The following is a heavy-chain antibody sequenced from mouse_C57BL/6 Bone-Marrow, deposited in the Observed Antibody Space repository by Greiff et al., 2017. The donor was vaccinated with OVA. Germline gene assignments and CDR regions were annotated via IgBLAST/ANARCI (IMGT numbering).Heavy chain of an antibody. CDR3: ARSPYYYGSSFYAMDY. CDR1: GFTFTDYY. Sequence: EVKLMESGGGLVQPGGSLSLSCAASGFTFTDYYMSWVRQPPGKALEWLGFIRNKANGYTTEYSASVKGRFTISRDNSQSILYLQMNALRAEDSATYYCARSPYYYGSSFYAMDYWGQGTSVTVSS. V-gene: IGHV7-3*01. CDR2: IRNKANGYTT. J-gene: IGHJ4*01. D-gene: IGHD1-1*01.